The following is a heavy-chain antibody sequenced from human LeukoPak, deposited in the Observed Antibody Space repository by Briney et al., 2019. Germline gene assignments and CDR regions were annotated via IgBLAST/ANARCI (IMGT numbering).Heavy chain of an antibody. J-gene: IGHJ5*02. CDR1: GGSISSSSYY. CDR3: ARHSSGSYGWLDP. CDR2: IYYSGST. V-gene: IGHV4-39*01. D-gene: IGHD1-26*01. Sequence: PSETLSLTCTVSGGSISSSSYYWGWIRQPPGKGLEWIGSIYYSGSTYYNPSLKSRVTISVDTSKNQFSLKLSSVTAADTAVYYCARHSSGSYGWLDPWGQGTLVTVSS.